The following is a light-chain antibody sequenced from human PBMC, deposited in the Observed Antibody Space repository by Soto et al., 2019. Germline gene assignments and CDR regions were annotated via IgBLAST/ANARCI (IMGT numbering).Light chain of an antibody. CDR2: DAS. J-gene: IGKJ4*01. CDR3: QQYNSYSLT. Sequence: DIQMAQSPSTLSASVGDRVTSTCRASQSISSWLAWYQQKPGKAPKLLIYDASSLESGVPSRFSGSGSGTEFTLTISSLQPDDFATYYCQQYNSYSLTFGGGTKVYIK. V-gene: IGKV1-5*01. CDR1: QSISSW.